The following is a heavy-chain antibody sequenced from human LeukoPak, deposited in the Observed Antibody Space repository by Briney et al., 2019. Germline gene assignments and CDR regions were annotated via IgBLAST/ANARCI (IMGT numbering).Heavy chain of an antibody. Sequence: PSETLSLTCIVSGGSISSSSYFWGWIRQPPGKGLEWIGTIYYSGSTYYNPSLKSRVTISVDTSNDHFSLKLSSVTAADTAVYYCATYCSTTSCPHRRAFDIWGQGTMVTVSS. D-gene: IGHD2-2*01. CDR1: GGSISSSSYF. CDR2: IYYSGST. CDR3: ATYCSTTSCPHRRAFDI. J-gene: IGHJ3*02. V-gene: IGHV4-39*02.